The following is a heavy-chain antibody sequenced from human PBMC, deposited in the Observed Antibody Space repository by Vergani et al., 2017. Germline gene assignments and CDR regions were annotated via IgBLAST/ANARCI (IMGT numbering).Heavy chain of an antibody. V-gene: IGHV3-48*03. CDR1: GFTFSSYE. Sequence: EVQLVESGGGLVQPGGSLRLSCAASGFTFSSYEMNWVRQAPGKGLEWVSYISSSGSTIYYADSVKGRFTISRDNAKNSLYLQMNSLRAEDTAVYYCARDRATGTMVRGVIRLFDYWGQGTLVTVSS. D-gene: IGHD3-10*01. J-gene: IGHJ4*02. CDR2: ISSSGSTI. CDR3: ARDRATGTMVRGVIRLFDY.